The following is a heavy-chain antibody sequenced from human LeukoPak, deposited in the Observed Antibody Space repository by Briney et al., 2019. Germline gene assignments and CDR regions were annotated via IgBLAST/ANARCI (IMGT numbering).Heavy chain of an antibody. Sequence: SETLSLTCTVSGGSISSYYWSWIRQPAGKGLEWIGRIYTSGSTNYNPSLKSRVTMSVDTSKNQFSLKLSSVTAADTAVYYCARGSRFGVVIRPSYYYGMDVWGQGTTVTVSS. CDR3: ARGSRFGVVIRPSYYYGMDV. CDR2: IYTSGST. J-gene: IGHJ6*02. CDR1: GGSISSYY. D-gene: IGHD3-3*01. V-gene: IGHV4-4*07.